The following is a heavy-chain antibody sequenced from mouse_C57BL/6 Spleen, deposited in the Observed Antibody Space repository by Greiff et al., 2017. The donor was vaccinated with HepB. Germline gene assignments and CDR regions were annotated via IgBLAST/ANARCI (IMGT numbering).Heavy chain of an antibody. V-gene: IGHV5-4*01. D-gene: IGHD1-1*01. CDR2: ISDGGSYT. Sequence: DVKLVESGGGLVKPGGSLKLSCAASGFTFSSYAMSWVRQTPEKRLEWVATISDGGSYTYYPDNVKGRFTISRDNAKNNLYLQMSHLKSEDTAMYYCAREPYCGSSYWGQGTLVTVSA. J-gene: IGHJ3*01. CDR3: AREPYCGSSY. CDR1: GFTFSSYA.